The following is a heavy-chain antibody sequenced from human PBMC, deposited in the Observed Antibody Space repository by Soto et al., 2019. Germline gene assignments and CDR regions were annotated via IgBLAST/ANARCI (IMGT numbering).Heavy chain of an antibody. V-gene: IGHV3-9*01. J-gene: IGHJ6*02. CDR2: ISWNSGSI. CDR3: AKDRDGGYYYGMDV. CDR1: GFTFDDYA. Sequence: DVQLVESGGGLVQPGRSLRLSCADSGFTFDDYAMHCVRQAPGKGLEWVSGISWNSGSIGYADSVKGRFAISRDNAKNSLYLQMNSLRAEDTALYYCAKDRDGGYYYGMDVWGQGTTVTVSS.